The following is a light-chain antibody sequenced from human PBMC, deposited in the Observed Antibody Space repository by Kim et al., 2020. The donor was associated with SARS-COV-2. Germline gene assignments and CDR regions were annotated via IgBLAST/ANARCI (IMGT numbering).Light chain of an antibody. CDR2: SAS. CDR1: QDISTH. CDR3: QQTYSTSIT. Sequence: ASVGDRVTITCRASQDISTHLNWYQQRPGKAPNLLIYSASSLESGVPSRFTGSGSGTDFTLTISSLQPEDFATYFCQQTYSTSITFGQGTRLEIK. J-gene: IGKJ5*01. V-gene: IGKV1-39*01.